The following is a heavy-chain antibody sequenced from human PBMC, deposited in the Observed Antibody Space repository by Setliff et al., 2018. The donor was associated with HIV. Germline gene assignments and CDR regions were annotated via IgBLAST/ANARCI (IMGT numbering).Heavy chain of an antibody. V-gene: IGHV4-4*02. D-gene: IGHD6-13*01. J-gene: IGHJ1*01. CDR2: IYYSGTT. CDR3: ARVPTSSWYVTTQRTKEYFHH. CDR1: GGSISDDK. Sequence: SETLSLTCAVSGGSISDDKWWDWVRQPPGKGLEWIAYIYYSGTTSYNPSLKSRVTISTDTSRNQFSLRLSSVTAADTAIYYCARVPTSSWYVTTQRTKEYFHHWGQGTLVTVSS.